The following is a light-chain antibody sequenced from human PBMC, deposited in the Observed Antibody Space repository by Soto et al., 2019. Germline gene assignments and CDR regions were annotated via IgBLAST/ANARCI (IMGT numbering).Light chain of an antibody. Sequence: DIQMTQSPSTLSGSAGERATISCRASQTISIGLAWYQQTPGKAPKLLIYRASTIASGVPSRFSGSGSGTEFTLTISSLQSEDFATYYCQHYNRYSEAFGQGTKVDI. V-gene: IGKV1-5*03. CDR1: QTISIG. CDR2: RAS. CDR3: QHYNRYSEA. J-gene: IGKJ1*01.